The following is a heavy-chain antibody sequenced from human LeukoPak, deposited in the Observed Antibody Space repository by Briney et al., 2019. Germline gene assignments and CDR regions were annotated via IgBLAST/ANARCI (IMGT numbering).Heavy chain of an antibody. CDR3: TRDQGMTQFDH. V-gene: IGHV3-48*04. CDR1: GFNFVPYP. J-gene: IGHJ4*02. CDR2: ITGTSSTI. Sequence: GGSLRLSCAASGFNFVPYPMPWVRQAPGKGLQWISYITGTSSTIFYSDSVKGRFNISRDNAKNSVYLQMNSLRAEDTAVYYCTRDQGMTQFDHWGQGTLVTVSS.